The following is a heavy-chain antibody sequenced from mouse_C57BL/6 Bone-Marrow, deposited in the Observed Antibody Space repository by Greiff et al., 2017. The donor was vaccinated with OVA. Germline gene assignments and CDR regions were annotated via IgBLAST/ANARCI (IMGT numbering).Heavy chain of an antibody. V-gene: IGHV1-55*01. CDR3: ATGSNYDWYFDV. CDR1: GYTFTSYW. D-gene: IGHD2-5*01. Sequence: QVQLKQPGAELVKPGASVKMSCKASGYTFTSYWITWVKQRPGQGLEWIGDIYPGSGSTNYNEKFKSKATLTVDTSSSTAYMQLSSLTSEDSAVYYCATGSNYDWYFDVWGTETTVTVSS. CDR2: IYPGSGST. J-gene: IGHJ1*03.